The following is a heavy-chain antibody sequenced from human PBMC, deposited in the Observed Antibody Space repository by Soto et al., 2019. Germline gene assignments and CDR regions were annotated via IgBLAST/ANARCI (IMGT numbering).Heavy chain of an antibody. CDR1: GFTFSSYW. CDR3: ARDREDYDFWSGYYNYYYYYYMDV. D-gene: IGHD3-3*01. V-gene: IGHV3-7*01. CDR2: IKQDGSEK. Sequence: EVQLVESGGGLVQPGGSLRLSCAASGFTFSSYWMSWVRQAPGKGLEWVANIKQDGSEKYYVGSVKGRFTISRDNAKNSLYLQMNSLRAEDTAVYYCARDREDYDFWSGYYNYYYYYYMDVWGKGTTVTVSS. J-gene: IGHJ6*03.